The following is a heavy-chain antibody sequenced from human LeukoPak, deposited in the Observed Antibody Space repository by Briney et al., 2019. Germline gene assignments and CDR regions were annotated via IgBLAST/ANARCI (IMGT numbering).Heavy chain of an antibody. V-gene: IGHV4-59*01. CDR1: SGSISTYY. D-gene: IGHD6-13*01. CDR2: IYYSGST. CDR3: ARVDSSNWYEYRGYFDY. Sequence: SETLSLTCTVSSGSISTYYWSWIRQPPGKGLEWIGYIYYSGSTKYNPSLKSRVTLSIDTSKNQFSLKLSSVTAADTAVYYCARVDSSNWYEYRGYFDYWGQGTLVTVSS. J-gene: IGHJ4*02.